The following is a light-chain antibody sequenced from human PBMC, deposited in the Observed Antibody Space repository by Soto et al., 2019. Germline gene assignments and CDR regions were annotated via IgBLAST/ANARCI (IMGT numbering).Light chain of an antibody. CDR1: QSVSSN. CDR3: QQYNNWPPWT. V-gene: IGKV3-15*01. CDR2: GAS. Sequence: EIVMTQSPATLSVSPGERAPFSCRASQSVSSNLAWYQQKPGQTPRLLIYGASTRATGGPARFSGSGSGTEFTLTISSLQSEDFAVYYCQQYNNWPPWTLGQGTKVQI. J-gene: IGKJ1*01.